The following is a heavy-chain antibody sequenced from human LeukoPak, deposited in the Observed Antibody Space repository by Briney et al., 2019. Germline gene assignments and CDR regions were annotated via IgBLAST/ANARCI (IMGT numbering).Heavy chain of an antibody. CDR2: IWYDGSNE. CDR1: GFTFRSHG. CDR3: ARDGQNGSPYTTDV. Sequence: GGSLRLSCAASGFTFRSHGMHWVRQAPGQGLEWVAGIWYDGSNEDYADSVKGRFTISRDNSKNTLYLQMNSLRVEDTAVYYCARDGQNGSPYTTDVWGQGTTVTVSS. J-gene: IGHJ6*02. V-gene: IGHV3-33*01. D-gene: IGHD3-10*01.